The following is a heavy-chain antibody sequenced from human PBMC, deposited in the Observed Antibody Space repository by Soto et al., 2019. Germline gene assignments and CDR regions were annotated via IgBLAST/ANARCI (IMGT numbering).Heavy chain of an antibody. V-gene: IGHV3-21*01. CDR2: ISSSSSYI. CDR1: GFTFSSYS. Sequence: EVQLVESGGGLVKPGGSLSLSCAASGFTFSSYSMNWVRQAPGKGLEWVSSISSSSSYIYYADSVKGRFTISRDNAKNSLYLQMNSLRAEDTAVYYCARGGYYYGSGSYSKFDYWGQGTLVTVSS. D-gene: IGHD3-10*01. J-gene: IGHJ4*02. CDR3: ARGGYYYGSGSYSKFDY.